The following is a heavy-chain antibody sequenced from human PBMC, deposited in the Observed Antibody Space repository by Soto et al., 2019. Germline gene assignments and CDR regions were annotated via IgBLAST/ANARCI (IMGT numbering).Heavy chain of an antibody. CDR2: IYDSGTT. CDR3: ASGAMFWFDP. V-gene: IGHV4-59*01. Sequence: QVQLQESGPGLVKPSETLSLTCSVAGGSLGSYYWGWIRQSPGKGLEWIAYIYDSGTTIYNPSLKSRATISVDTSKNQFSLNLTSVTAADTAVYYCASGAMFWFDPWGQGTLVSVSS. CDR1: GGSLGSYY. D-gene: IGHD1-26*01. J-gene: IGHJ5*02.